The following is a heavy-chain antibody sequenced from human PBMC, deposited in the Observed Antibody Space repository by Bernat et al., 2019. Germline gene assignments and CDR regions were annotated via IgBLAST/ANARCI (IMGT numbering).Heavy chain of an antibody. CDR3: ARGSADWLPPPLDY. CDR1: GFTFSSYA. V-gene: IGHV3-23*01. Sequence: EVQLLESGGGLVQPGGSLRLSCAASGFTFSSYAMNWVRQAPGKGPEWVSSVSNSGGDIYYADSVKGRFTGSRDNAKNSLYLQMNSLRAEDTAVYYCARGSADWLPPPLDYWGQGTLVTVSS. D-gene: IGHD3-9*01. CDR2: VSNSGGDI. J-gene: IGHJ4*02.